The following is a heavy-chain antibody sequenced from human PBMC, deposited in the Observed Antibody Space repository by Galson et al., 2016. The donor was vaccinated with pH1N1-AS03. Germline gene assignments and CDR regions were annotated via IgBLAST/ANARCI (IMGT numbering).Heavy chain of an antibody. CDR1: GFTLSSYA. D-gene: IGHD2-2*01. CDR3: ARGGVCSSTSCFAQHFDY. V-gene: IGHV3-30*04. Sequence: SLRLSCAASGFTLSSYAMHWVRQAPGKGLEWVAVISYDGSNKYYADSVKGRFTISRDNSKNTLYLQMNSLRAEDTAVYYCARGGVCSSTSCFAQHFDYWGQGTLVTVSS. J-gene: IGHJ4*02. CDR2: ISYDGSNK.